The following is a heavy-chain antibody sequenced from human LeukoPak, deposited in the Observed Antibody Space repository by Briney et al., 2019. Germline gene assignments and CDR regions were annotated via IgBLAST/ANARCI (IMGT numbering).Heavy chain of an antibody. D-gene: IGHD2-2*02. J-gene: IGHJ6*02. CDR1: GYRFSDYY. V-gene: IGHV5-51*01. CDR3: ARYGLYGCSSTNCFTSYFYYGMDV. CDR2: IYPGDYPGGSRI. Sequence: GESLKISCQGSGYRFSDYYVAWVRQMPGKGLEWMGIIYPGDYPGGSRIRYNPAFQGQVTVSADKSISTAYLQWSSLKASDSATYYCARYGLYGCSSTNCFTSYFYYGMDVWGQGTTVTVSS.